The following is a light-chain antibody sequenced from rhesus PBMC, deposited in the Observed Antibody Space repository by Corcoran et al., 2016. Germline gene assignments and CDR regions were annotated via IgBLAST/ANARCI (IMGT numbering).Light chain of an antibody. CDR3: QQYSSSLWT. CDR2: KAS. J-gene: IGKJ1*01. Sequence: DIQMTQSPSSLSASVGDTVTITCRASQSISSWLAWSQQKPGKAPKLLIYKASTLQSGVPSRFSGSGAGTDFTLTISSLQSEDFATDYCQQYSSSLWTFGQGTKVEIK. CDR1: QSISSW. V-gene: IGKV1-22*01.